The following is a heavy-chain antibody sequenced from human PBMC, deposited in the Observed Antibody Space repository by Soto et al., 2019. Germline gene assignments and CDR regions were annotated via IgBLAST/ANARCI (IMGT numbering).Heavy chain of an antibody. J-gene: IGHJ6*02. D-gene: IGHD6-6*01. Sequence: SVKVSCKASGGTFSIYAISWVVQSPLQWLEWMGGIIPIFGTANYAQKFQGRVTITADKSTSTAYMELSSLRSEDTAVYYCATRYSSSSYYYYYGMDVWGQGTTVTVSS. V-gene: IGHV1-69*06. CDR2: IIPIFGTA. CDR3: ATRYSSSSYYYYYGMDV. CDR1: GGTFSIYA.